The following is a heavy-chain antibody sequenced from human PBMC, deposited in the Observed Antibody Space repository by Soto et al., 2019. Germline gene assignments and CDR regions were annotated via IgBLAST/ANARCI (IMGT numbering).Heavy chain of an antibody. D-gene: IGHD3-3*01. V-gene: IGHV4-30-4*01. CDR1: GGSISSGNYY. J-gene: IGHJ4*02. CDR3: ARDHGITIFDY. CDR2: IFNSGST. Sequence: QVQLQESGPGPVKPSQTLSLTCTVSGGSISSGNYYWSWIRQPPGKGLEWIGYIFNSGSTYYNPSLKSRVTISVDTSKNQFSLQLTSVTAAATAVYYCARDHGITIFDYWGQGTLVTVSS.